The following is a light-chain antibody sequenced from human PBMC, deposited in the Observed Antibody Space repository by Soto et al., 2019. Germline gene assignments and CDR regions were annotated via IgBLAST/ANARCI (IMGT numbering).Light chain of an antibody. Sequence: QSVLTQTPSVSGAPGQSVTMSCTGSSSNIGAGSDVHWYQHLPGTPPKVVISGNNNRPSGVPDRFSGSKSGTSASLSITGLQAEDEADYYCQSYDTSLSASVFGRGTKLTVL. CDR1: SSNIGAGSD. CDR2: GNN. CDR3: QSYDTSLSASV. V-gene: IGLV1-40*01. J-gene: IGLJ2*01.